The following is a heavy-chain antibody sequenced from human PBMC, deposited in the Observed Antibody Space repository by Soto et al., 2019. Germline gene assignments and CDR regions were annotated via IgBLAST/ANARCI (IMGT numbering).Heavy chain of an antibody. CDR1: GFTFSSYA. V-gene: IGHV3-23*01. Sequence: PGGSLRLSCAASGFTFSSYAMSWVRQAPGKGLEWVSAISGSGGSTYYADSVRGRFTISRDNSKNTLYLQMNSLRAEDTAVYYCAKERXAIFGVVIIPYYYGMDVWGQGTTVTVSS. D-gene: IGHD3-3*01. CDR3: AKERXAIFGVVIIPYYYGMDV. J-gene: IGHJ6*02. CDR2: ISGSGGST.